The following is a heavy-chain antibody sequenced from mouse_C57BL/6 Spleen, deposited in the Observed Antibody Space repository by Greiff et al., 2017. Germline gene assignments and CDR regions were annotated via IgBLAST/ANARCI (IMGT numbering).Heavy chain of an antibody. CDR3: ARSHSNYAWFAY. CDR2: IYPGSGST. J-gene: IGHJ3*01. V-gene: IGHV1-55*01. D-gene: IGHD2-5*01. CDR1: GYTFTSYW. Sequence: QVQLQQPGAELVKPGASVKMSCKASGYTFTSYWITWVKQRPGQGLEWIGDIYPGSGSTNYNEKFKSKDTLTVDTSSSTAYMQLSSLTSEDSAVYYCARSHSNYAWFAYWGQGTLVTVSA.